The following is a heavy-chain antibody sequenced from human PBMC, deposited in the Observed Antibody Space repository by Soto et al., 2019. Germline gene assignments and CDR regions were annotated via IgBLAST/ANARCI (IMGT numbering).Heavy chain of an antibody. V-gene: IGHV4-4*02. CDR3: ARYSAASGTYYFDY. D-gene: IGHD6-13*01. Sequence: PSETLSLTCAVSGDSIIGTHWWSWVRRPPGKGLEFIGETHHSTGTNYNQSRRSRVTMSLDKSKNQLSLILYSVTPPHTGEYYCARYSAASGTYYFDYWGQAALVTLSS. CDR1: GDSIIGTHW. CDR2: THHSTGT. J-gene: IGHJ4*01.